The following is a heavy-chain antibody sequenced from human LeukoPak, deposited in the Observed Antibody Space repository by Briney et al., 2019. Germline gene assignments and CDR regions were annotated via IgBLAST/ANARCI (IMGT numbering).Heavy chain of an antibody. J-gene: IGHJ5*02. CDR3: ARHYGP. D-gene: IGHD4-17*01. CDR2: IYDNGKT. CDR1: GDSVSSGDYY. V-gene: IGHV4-30-4*01. Sequence: SETLSLTCTVSGDSVSSGDYYWSWIRQPPGKGLEWIGYIYDNGKTFYSPSLGSRVTISVDTSKNQFSLKLSSVTAADTAVYYCARHYGPWGQGTLVTVSS.